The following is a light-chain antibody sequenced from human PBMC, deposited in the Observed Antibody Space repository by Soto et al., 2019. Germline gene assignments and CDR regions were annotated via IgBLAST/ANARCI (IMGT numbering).Light chain of an antibody. CDR2: AAS. V-gene: IGKV1-8*01. J-gene: IGKJ4*01. CDR1: QGISSY. CDR3: QQYYSYPLT. Sequence: AIRMTQSPSSFSASTGDRVTITCRASQGISSYLAWYQQKPGKAPKLLIYAASTLQSGGPSRFSGSGSGTDFTLTISCLQSEDFAPYYCQQYYSYPLTFGGGTKVEIK.